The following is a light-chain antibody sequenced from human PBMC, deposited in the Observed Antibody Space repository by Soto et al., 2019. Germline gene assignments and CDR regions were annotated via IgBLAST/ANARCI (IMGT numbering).Light chain of an antibody. Sequence: QSVLTLAASVSGSPGQSITISCTGTSSDVGGYNVVSWYQQHPGKVPKLMIFDVNSRPSGVSDRFSGSRSGNTASLTISGLRAKDEGDYYCSSNTSSSTHVFGSGTQLTAL. J-gene: IGLJ1*01. CDR2: DVN. CDR1: SSDVGGYNV. CDR3: SSNTSSSTHV. V-gene: IGLV2-14*03.